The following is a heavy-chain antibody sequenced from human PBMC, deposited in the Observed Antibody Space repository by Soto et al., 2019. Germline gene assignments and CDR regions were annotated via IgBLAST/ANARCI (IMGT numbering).Heavy chain of an antibody. J-gene: IGHJ6*02. V-gene: IGHV3-23*01. D-gene: IGHD2-15*01. CDR1: RFTFTTYA. CDR2: IGRGDDK. Sequence: PGGSLRLSCAASRFTFTTYAMNWVSTIGRGDDKYYADSVKGRFTISRDTSKNTLFLQMNSLRAEDTALYFCAKDGTTGGQHYYGMDVWGQGTTVTVSS. CDR3: AKDGTTGGQHYYGMDV.